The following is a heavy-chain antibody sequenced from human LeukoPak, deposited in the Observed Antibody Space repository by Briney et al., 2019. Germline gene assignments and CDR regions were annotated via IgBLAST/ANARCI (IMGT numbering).Heavy chain of an antibody. CDR2: ISGSGGST. Sequence: GGSLRLSCAVSGTTFSSYAMSWVRQAPGKGLEWVSAISGSGGSTYYADSVKGRFTISRDNSKNTLYLQMNNLRAEDTAVYYCVKMEGGRDYWGQGAPVTVSS. D-gene: IGHD1-1*01. J-gene: IGHJ4*02. V-gene: IGHV3-23*01. CDR3: VKMEGGRDY. CDR1: GTTFSSYA.